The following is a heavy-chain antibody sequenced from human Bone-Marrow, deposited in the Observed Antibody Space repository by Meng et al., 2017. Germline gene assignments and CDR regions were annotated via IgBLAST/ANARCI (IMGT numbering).Heavy chain of an antibody. V-gene: IGHV4-39*01. J-gene: IGHJ5*02. CDR2: IGHSGFT. D-gene: IGHD6-19*01. CDR1: GGSISTSGYY. CDR3: VRSSAWVRTGFDP. Sequence: QVQLQESGPGLVRPSEALSLTCSVPGGSISTSGYYWGWIRQPPGKGLEWIGSIGHSGFTYYTPSLKSRVTVSIDTSRNQFSLWLTSVTAADTAVYYCVRSSAWVRTGFDPWGQGTLVTASS.